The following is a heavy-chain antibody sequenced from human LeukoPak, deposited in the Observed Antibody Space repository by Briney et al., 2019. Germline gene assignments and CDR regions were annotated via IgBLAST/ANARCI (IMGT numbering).Heavy chain of an antibody. CDR3: AKDLSGWYYFDY. CDR2: ISGGGGST. CDR1: GFTFSDYY. Sequence: PGGSLRLSCAASGFTFSDYYMSWIRQAPGKGLEWVSAISGGGGSTYYADSVKGRFTISRDNSKNTLYLQMNSLRAEDTAVYYCAKDLSGWYYFDYWGQGTLVTVSS. J-gene: IGHJ4*02. V-gene: IGHV3-23*01. D-gene: IGHD6-19*01.